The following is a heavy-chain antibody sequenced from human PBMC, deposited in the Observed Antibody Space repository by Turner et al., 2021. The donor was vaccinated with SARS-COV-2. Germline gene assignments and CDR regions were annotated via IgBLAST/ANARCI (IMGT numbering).Heavy chain of an antibody. CDR3: ARGIKGVLMSGSYYYYGMDV. V-gene: IGHV4-34*01. J-gene: IGHJ6*02. CDR2: INQMGGT. D-gene: IGHD1-26*01. Sequence: QVQLQQWGAGLLKPSETLSLTCAVYGRSFSGYYWSWIREPPGKGLEWIGEINQMGGTSYNPSLKSRVTISVDTSKNQFSLKLSSVTAADTAVYYCARGIKGVLMSGSYYYYGMDVWGQGTTVTVSS. CDR1: GRSFSGYY.